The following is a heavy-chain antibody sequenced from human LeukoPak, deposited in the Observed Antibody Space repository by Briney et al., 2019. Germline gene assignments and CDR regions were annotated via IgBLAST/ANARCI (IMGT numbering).Heavy chain of an antibody. CDR2: IYSGGST. V-gene: IGHV3-66*01. J-gene: IGHJ4*02. CDR1: GFPFSNYW. Sequence: TGGSLRLSCEASGFPFSNYWLSWVRQAPGKGLEWVSVIYSGGSTYYADSVKGRFTISRDNSKNTLYLQMNSLRAEDTAVYYCAREGCSGGSCYSDYGDSPNGYWGQGTLVTVSS. CDR3: AREGCSGGSCYSDYGDSPNGY. D-gene: IGHD2-15*01.